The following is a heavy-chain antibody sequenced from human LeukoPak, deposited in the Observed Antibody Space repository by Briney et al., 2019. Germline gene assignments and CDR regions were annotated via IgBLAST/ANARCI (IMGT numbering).Heavy chain of an antibody. J-gene: IGHJ4*02. CDR2: IYSGGST. D-gene: IGHD1-26*01. CDR1: GFTVSSNY. V-gene: IGHV3-66*01. CDR3: AKIKRSGSYWFDY. Sequence: GGSLRLSCAASGFTVSSNYMSWVRQAPGKGLEWVSVIYSGGSTYYADSVKGRFTISRDNSKNTLYLQMNSLRAEDTAVYYCAKIKRSGSYWFDYWGQGTLVTVSS.